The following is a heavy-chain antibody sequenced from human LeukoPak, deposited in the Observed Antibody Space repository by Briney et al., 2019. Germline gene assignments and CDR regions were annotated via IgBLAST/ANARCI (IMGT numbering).Heavy chain of an antibody. CDR3: TTYLLYSGSYLGC. Sequence: PGGSLRLSCAVSGFTFSNVWMSWVRQAPGKGLEWVGRIKTKTDGGTTDYAAPVKGRFIISRDDSKNTVFLQMNSLKIEDTAVYYCTTYLLYSGSYLGCWGQGTLVTVSS. J-gene: IGHJ4*02. CDR2: IKTKTDGGTT. CDR1: GFTFSNVW. V-gene: IGHV3-15*01. D-gene: IGHD1-26*01.